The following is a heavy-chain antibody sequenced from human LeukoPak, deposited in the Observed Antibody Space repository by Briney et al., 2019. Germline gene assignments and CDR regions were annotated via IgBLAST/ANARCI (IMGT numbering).Heavy chain of an antibody. J-gene: IGHJ4*02. CDR3: ARGGTAYGSGSYYKGLTDY. CDR1: GGSFSGYY. D-gene: IGHD3-10*01. CDR2: INHSGST. V-gene: IGHV4-34*01. Sequence: PSETLSLTCAVYGGSFSGYYWSWIRQPPGKGLEWIGEINHSGSTNYNPSLKSRVTISVDTSKNQFSLKLSSVTAADTAVYYCARGGTAYGSGSYYKGLTDYWGQGTLVTVSS.